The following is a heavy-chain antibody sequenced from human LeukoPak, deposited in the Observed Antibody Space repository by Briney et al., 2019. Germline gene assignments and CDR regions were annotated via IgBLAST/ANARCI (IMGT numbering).Heavy chain of an antibody. V-gene: IGHV3-23*01. J-gene: IGHJ4*02. Sequence: PGASLRLSCVASGFTFSSHAMSWVRQAPGKGLEWVSGISGTAGSTYYADSVKGRFTISRDNSKNTLFLQLNSLRAEDTAVYYCAKGDCSSTSCSLGYWGQGTLVTVSS. CDR3: AKGDCSSTSCSLGY. CDR2: ISGTAGST. CDR1: GFTFSSHA. D-gene: IGHD2-2*01.